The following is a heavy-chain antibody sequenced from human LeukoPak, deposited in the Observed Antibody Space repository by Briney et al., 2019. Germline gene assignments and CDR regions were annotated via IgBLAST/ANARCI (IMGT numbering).Heavy chain of an antibody. J-gene: IGHJ4*02. CDR1: GYTFTGYY. Sequence: ASVKVSYKASGYTFTGYYMHWVRQAPGRGLEWMGWINPNSGGTNYAQKFQGRVTMTRDTSISTAYMELSRLRSDDTAVYYCASLGDSSGYYYPTHFDYWGQGTLVTVSS. CDR3: ASLGDSSGYYYPTHFDY. V-gene: IGHV1-2*02. CDR2: INPNSGGT. D-gene: IGHD3-22*01.